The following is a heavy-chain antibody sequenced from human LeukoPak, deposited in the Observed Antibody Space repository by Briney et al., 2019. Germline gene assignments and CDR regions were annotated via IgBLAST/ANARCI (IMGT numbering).Heavy chain of an antibody. CDR1: GYTFTGYY. V-gene: IGHV1-2*02. Sequence: GASVKVSCKASGYTFTGYYMHWVRQAPGQGLEWMGWVNPNSGGTNYAQKFQGRVTMTRDTSISTAYMELSRLRSDDTAVYYCARDRVTIFGVVFYGMDVWGQGTTVTVSS. D-gene: IGHD3-3*01. CDR3: ARDRVTIFGVVFYGMDV. CDR2: VNPNSGGT. J-gene: IGHJ6*02.